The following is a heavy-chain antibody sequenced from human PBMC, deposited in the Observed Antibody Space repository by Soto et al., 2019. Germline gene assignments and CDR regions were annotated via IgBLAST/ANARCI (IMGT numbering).Heavy chain of an antibody. CDR3: ARGAFDWLPFDY. V-gene: IGHV4-31*03. D-gene: IGHD3-9*01. J-gene: IGHJ4*02. Sequence: QVQLQESGPGLVKPSQTLSLTCTVSGGSISSGGYYWSWIRQHPGKGLEWIGYIYYSGSTYYNPSLKGRVTISVDTSKNQFSLKLSSVTAADTAVYYCARGAFDWLPFDYWGQGTLVTVSS. CDR2: IYYSGST. CDR1: GGSISSGGYY.